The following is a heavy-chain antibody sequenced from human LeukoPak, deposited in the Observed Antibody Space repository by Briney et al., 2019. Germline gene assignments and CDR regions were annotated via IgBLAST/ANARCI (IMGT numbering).Heavy chain of an antibody. CDR2: IRYDGSNK. Sequence: GGSLRLSCAASGFTFSSYGMHWVRQAPGKGLEWVAFIRYDGSNKYYADSVKGRFTISRDNSKNTLFLQMNSLRAEDTAVYYCARAKWELTNYFDYWGQGTLVTVSS. D-gene: IGHD1-26*01. CDR1: GFTFSSYG. V-gene: IGHV3-30*02. J-gene: IGHJ4*02. CDR3: ARAKWELTNYFDY.